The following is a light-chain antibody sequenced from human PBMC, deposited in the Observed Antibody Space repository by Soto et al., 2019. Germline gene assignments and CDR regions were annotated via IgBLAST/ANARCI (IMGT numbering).Light chain of an antibody. J-gene: IGKJ4*01. CDR2: AAS. V-gene: IGKV1-33*01. Sequence: DIQMTQSPSSLSASVGNRLTITCRASQAISKYLNWYQQQQGKVPKLLIYAASTLQSGVPSRFSGSGSGTDFTLTINSMQPEDIATYYCQQYDNLPLTFGGGTKVDIK. CDR3: QQYDNLPLT. CDR1: QAISKY.